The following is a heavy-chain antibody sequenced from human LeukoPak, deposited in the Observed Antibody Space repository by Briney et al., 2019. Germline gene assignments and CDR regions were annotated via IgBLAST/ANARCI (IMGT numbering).Heavy chain of an antibody. D-gene: IGHD2-15*01. Sequence: GGSLRLSCAASGFTFSSYSMNWVRQAPGKGLEWVSYISSSSSTIYYADSVKGRFTISRDNAKNSLYLQMNSLRAEDTAVYYCAKEHGGNGGYWGQGTLVTVSS. V-gene: IGHV3-48*01. CDR3: AKEHGGNGGY. CDR1: GFTFSSYS. J-gene: IGHJ4*02. CDR2: ISSSSSTI.